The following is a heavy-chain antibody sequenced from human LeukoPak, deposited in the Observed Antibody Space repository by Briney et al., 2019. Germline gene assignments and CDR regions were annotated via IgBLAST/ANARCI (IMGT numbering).Heavy chain of an antibody. CDR3: ARDVYCSSTSCYLFDP. D-gene: IGHD2-2*01. V-gene: IGHV4-39*07. Sequence: SETLSLTCAVSGASVSGSNYYWGWIRQPPGKGLEWIGNIYSSGSTYYNASLQSRVTISIDTSKNQFSLKLSSVTAADTAVYYCARDVYCSSTSCYLFDPWGQGTLVTVSS. CDR1: GASVSGSNYY. CDR2: IYSSGST. J-gene: IGHJ5*02.